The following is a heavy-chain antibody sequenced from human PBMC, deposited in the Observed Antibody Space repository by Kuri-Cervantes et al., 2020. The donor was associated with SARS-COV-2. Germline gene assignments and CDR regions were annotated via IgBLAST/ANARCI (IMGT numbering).Heavy chain of an antibody. V-gene: IGHV3-21*01. CDR3: ARDYSGADY. D-gene: IGHD1-26*01. CDR1: GFTFSSYS. J-gene: IGHJ4*02. Sequence: GESLKISCAASGFTFSSYSMNWVRQAPGKGLEWVSSISSSSSYIYYADSVEGRFTISRDNAKNSLYLQINSLRAEDTAVYYCARDYSGADYWGQGTLVTVSS. CDR2: ISSSSSYI.